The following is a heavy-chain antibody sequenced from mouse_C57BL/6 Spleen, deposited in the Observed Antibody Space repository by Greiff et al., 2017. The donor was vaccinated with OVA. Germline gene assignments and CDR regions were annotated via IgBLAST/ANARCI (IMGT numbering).Heavy chain of an antibody. Sequence: VKLMEPGAELARPGASVKLSCKASGYTFTSYGISWVKQRTGQGLEWIGEIYPRSGNTYYNEKFKGKATLTADKSSSTAYMELRSLTSEDSAVYFSAREGGLRGFDYWGQGTTLTVSS. CDR2: IYPRSGNT. CDR3: AREGGLRGFDY. D-gene: IGHD2-4*01. V-gene: IGHV1-81*01. CDR1: GYTFTSYG. J-gene: IGHJ2*01.